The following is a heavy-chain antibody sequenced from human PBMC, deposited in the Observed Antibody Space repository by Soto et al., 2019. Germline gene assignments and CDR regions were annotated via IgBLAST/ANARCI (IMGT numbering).Heavy chain of an antibody. CDR1: GFTFSNYW. J-gene: IGHJ4*02. CDR2: INGDGSTT. D-gene: IGHD3-22*01. V-gene: IGHV3-74*01. Sequence: PGGSLRLSCAASGFTFSNYWMHWVRQAPGKGLVWISRINGDGSTTSYADSVKGRFTISRDNAKNTLYLQMNSLRAEDTAVYYCAREGGSYYYDSSGYYYPYWGQGTLVTV. CDR3: AREGGSYYYDSSGYYYPY.